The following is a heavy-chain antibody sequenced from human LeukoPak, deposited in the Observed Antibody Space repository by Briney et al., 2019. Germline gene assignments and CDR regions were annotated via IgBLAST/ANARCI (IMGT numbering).Heavy chain of an antibody. J-gene: IGHJ5*01. CDR1: GGSISSHY. CDR3: ARRAAAARGPGNWFDP. V-gene: IGHV4-59*11. D-gene: IGHD6-13*01. Sequence: SETLSLTCTVSGGSISSHYWSWIRQPPGKGLEWIGYIYYSGSTNYNPSLKSRVTISVDTSKNQFSLKLSSVTAADTAVYYCARRAAAARGPGNWFDPWGRNPGHRLL. CDR2: IYYSGST.